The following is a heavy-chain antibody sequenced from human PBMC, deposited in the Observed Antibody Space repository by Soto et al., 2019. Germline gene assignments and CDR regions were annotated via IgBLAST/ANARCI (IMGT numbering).Heavy chain of an antibody. CDR2: INPNSGGT. CDR3: ARVRPGRYSYGYCFDY. Sequence: SVKVSCKASGYTFTGYYMHWVRQAPVQGLEWMGWINPNSGGTNYAQKFQGRVTMTRDTSISTAYMELSRLRSDDTAVYYCARVRPGRYSYGYCFDYWGQGTLVTVSS. D-gene: IGHD5-18*01. J-gene: IGHJ4*02. V-gene: IGHV1-2*02. CDR1: GYTFTGYY.